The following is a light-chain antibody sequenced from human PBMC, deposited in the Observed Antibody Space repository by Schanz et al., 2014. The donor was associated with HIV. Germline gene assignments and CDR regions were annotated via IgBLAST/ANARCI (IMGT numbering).Light chain of an antibody. J-gene: IGKJ5*01. Sequence: EIVLTQSPVILSLSPGERATLSCRASQTVSSNSLGWYQQKRGQVPRLLIYSASRRANGIPDRFSGSGSGTDCTLTISRLEPEDFAVYYCLQRSSWPITFGPGTRLEIK. CDR2: SAS. CDR3: LQRSSWPIT. CDR1: QTVSSNS. V-gene: IGKV3D-20*02.